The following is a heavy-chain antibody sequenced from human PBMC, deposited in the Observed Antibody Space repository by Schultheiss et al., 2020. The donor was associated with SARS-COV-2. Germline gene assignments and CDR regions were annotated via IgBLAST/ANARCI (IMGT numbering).Heavy chain of an antibody. V-gene: IGHV3-30*07. Sequence: GGSLRLSCAASGFTFSSYAMHWVRQAPGKGLEWVAVISYDGSNKYYADSVKGRFTISRDNSKNTLYLQMNSLRAEDTAVYYCARLDGWLRGWFDPWGQGTLVTVSS. CDR1: GFTFSSYA. CDR3: ARLDGWLRGWFDP. CDR2: ISYDGSNK. J-gene: IGHJ5*02. D-gene: IGHD5-12*01.